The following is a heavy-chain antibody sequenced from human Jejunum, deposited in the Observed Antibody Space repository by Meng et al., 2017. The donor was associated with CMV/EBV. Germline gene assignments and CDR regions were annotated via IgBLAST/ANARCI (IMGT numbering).Heavy chain of an antibody. CDR2: INPSGGST. Sequence: SGYTFTSFYIHWVRQAPGQGREWMGIINPSGGSTNYAQKVQGRVTMTRDTSTSTVYMELSSLRSEDTAVYYCARRFCSSSSCSLDYWGQGTLVTVSS. CDR1: GYTFTSFY. J-gene: IGHJ4*02. V-gene: IGHV1-46*01. CDR3: ARRFCSSSSCSLDY. D-gene: IGHD2-2*01.